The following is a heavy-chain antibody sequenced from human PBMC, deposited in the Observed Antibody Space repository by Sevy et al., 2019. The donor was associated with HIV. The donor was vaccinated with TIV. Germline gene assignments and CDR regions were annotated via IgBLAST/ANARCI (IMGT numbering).Heavy chain of an antibody. Sequence: GGSLRLSCAASGFTFSSHSMNWVRQTPGMGLEWISYISGTGNTIYYADSLKGRFTISRDNAKNSLYLQLKSLRDEDTAIYYCARVPPYYDSNVSDFWGQGSLVTVSS. CDR2: ISGTGNTI. J-gene: IGHJ4*02. D-gene: IGHD3-22*01. CDR3: ARVPPYYDSNVSDF. CDR1: GFTFSSHS. V-gene: IGHV3-48*02.